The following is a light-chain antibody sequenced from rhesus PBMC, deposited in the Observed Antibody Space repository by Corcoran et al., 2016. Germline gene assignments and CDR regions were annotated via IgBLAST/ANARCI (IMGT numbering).Light chain of an antibody. J-gene: IGKJ4*01. CDR2: AAS. V-gene: IGKV1S11*01. CDR1: RGISSW. Sequence: DIQMTQSPSSLPASVGDRVTSTCQASRGISSWSAWYQQKPGKAPKLLIYAASSLQSGGPSRFSGSGSGTDFTLTISSLQPEDFAAYYCRQHNHYPLTFGGGTKVEIK. CDR3: RQHNHYPLT.